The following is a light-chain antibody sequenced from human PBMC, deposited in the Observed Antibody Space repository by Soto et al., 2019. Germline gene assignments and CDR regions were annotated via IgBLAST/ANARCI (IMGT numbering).Light chain of an antibody. V-gene: IGLV2-14*01. J-gene: IGLJ1*01. CDR3: KSFTTSSTYV. CDR2: DVS. CDR1: SSDVGAYKY. Sequence: QSVLTQPASVSGSPGQSIAISCTGTSSDVGAYKYVSWYQQHPGKAPKVMIYDVSNRPSGVSDRFSGSKSGNTASLTISGLQAEVEADYYCKSFTTSSTYVFGTGTKLTVL.